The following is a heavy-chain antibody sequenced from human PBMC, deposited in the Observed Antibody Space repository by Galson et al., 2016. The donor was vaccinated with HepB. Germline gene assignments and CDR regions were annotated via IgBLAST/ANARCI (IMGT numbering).Heavy chain of an antibody. CDR1: GFTFSNAW. J-gene: IGHJ4*02. V-gene: IGHV3-15*01. CDR2: INTKTDGGTT. Sequence: SLRLSCAASGFTFSNAWMSWVRQAPGKGLEWVGRINTKTDGGTTEYAAPVKGRLTISRDDSKNTVDLQMNSLKTDDTAVDYCTLYTYGRFDYWGQGTLVTVSS. CDR3: TLYTYGRFDY. D-gene: IGHD5-18*01.